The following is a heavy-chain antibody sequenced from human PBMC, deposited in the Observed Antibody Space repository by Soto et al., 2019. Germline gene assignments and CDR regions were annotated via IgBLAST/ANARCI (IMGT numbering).Heavy chain of an antibody. V-gene: IGHV4-39*01. D-gene: IGHD2-15*01. J-gene: IGHJ4*02. CDR3: ARLGCSGGSCYIYFDY. CDR2: IYYSGST. CDR1: GGSISSSSYY. Sequence: KPSETLSLTCTVSGGSISSSSYYWGWIRQPPGKGLEWIGSIYYSGSTYYNPSLKSRVTISVDTSKNQFSLKLSSVTAADTAVYYCARLGCSGGSCYIYFDYWGQGTLVTVSS.